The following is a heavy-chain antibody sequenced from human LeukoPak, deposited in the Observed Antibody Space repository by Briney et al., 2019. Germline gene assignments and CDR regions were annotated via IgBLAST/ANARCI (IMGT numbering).Heavy chain of an antibody. Sequence: GGSLRLSCAASGFTFSSYWMSWVRQAPGKGLVWVSRINSDGSSTSYADSVKGRFTISRDNAKNTLYLQMNSLRAEDTAVYYCARAGQWLPLDYWGQGTLVTVSS. V-gene: IGHV3-74*01. D-gene: IGHD6-19*01. J-gene: IGHJ4*02. CDR3: ARAGQWLPLDY. CDR2: INSDGSST. CDR1: GFTFSSYW.